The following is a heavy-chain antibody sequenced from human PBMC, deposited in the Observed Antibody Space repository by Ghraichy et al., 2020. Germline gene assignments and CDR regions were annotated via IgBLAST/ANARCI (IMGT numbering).Heavy chain of an antibody. J-gene: IGHJ4*02. D-gene: IGHD3-10*01. Sequence: GGSLRLSCAASGFTFSSYWMHWVRQAPGKGLLWVSRIHSEGSSTRYADSVKGRFTISRDNAKNTLYLQMSSLRAEDTAVYYCVRDGEPFREGRFFDYWGQGTLLTVSS. V-gene: IGHV3-74*01. CDR2: IHSEGSST. CDR1: GFTFSSYW. CDR3: VRDGEPFREGRFFDY.